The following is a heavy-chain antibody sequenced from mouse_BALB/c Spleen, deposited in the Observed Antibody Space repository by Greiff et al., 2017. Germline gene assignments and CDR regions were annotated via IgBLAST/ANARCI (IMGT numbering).Heavy chain of an antibody. D-gene: IGHD1-1*01. V-gene: IGHV14-3*02. CDR3: ARRATVVSFDY. J-gene: IGHJ2*01. Sequence: EVKLQESGAELVKPGASVKLSCTASGFNIKDTYMHWVKQRPEQGLEWIGRIDPANGNTKYDPKFQGKATITADTSSNTAYLQLSSLTSEDTAVYYCARRATVVSFDYWGQGTTLTVSS. CDR1: GFNIKDTY. CDR2: IDPANGNT.